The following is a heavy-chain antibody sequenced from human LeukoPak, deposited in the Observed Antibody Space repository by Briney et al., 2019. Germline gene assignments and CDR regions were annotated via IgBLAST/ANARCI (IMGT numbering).Heavy chain of an antibody. CDR1: GFTFSSYG. CDR2: IRYDGSNK. D-gene: IGHD2/OR15-2a*01. J-gene: IGHJ4*02. V-gene: IGHV3-30*02. CDR3: AKGHSMASGYFDY. Sequence: GGSLRLSCAASGFTFSSYGMHWVRQAPGKGLEWVAFIRYDGSNKYYADSVKGRFTISRDNSKNTLYLQMNSLRAEDTAVYYCAKGHSMASGYFDYWGQGTLVTVSS.